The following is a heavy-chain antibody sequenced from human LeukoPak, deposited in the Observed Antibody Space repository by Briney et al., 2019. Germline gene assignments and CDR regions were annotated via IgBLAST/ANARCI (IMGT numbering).Heavy chain of an antibody. CDR2: INHSGST. J-gene: IGHJ5*02. D-gene: IGHD6-6*01. CDR1: GGSFSGYY. V-gene: IGHV4-34*01. CDR3: ARGRIAARRSWFDP. Sequence: SETLSFTCAVYGGSFSGYYWSWIRQPPGKGLEWIGEINHSGSTNYNPSLKSRVTISVDTSKNQFSLKLSSVTAADTAVYYCARGRIAARRSWFDPWGQGTLVTVSS.